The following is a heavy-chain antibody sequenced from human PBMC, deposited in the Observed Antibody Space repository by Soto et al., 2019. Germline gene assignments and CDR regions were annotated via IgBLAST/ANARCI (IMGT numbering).Heavy chain of an antibody. CDR1: GFNFGAYI. Sequence: RRLSCVASGFNFGAYIMDWVRQAPGKGLEWVASISFSSHYIYYADSIRGRFTVSRDNARSSLYLQLNSLTDEDTAVYYCATGTVAQTFDSWGQGTLVTVSA. CDR3: ATGTVAQTFDS. CDR2: ISFSSHYI. D-gene: IGHD6-19*01. J-gene: IGHJ4*02. V-gene: IGHV3-21*01.